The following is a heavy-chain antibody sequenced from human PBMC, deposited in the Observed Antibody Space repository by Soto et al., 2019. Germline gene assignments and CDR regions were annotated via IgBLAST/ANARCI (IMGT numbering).Heavy chain of an antibody. D-gene: IGHD1-26*01. V-gene: IGHV4-30-4*02. CDR3: AREGRTYSGSPEAFDI. J-gene: IGHJ3*02. CDR2: TYDSGST. Sequence: SETLSLTCTVSGGSISGGGYYWSWIRQPPGKGLEWIGYTYDSGSTYYNPSLKSRISISVDTSKNQFSLRLTSVTAADTAVYYCAREGRTYSGSPEAFDIWGQGTMVTVSS. CDR1: GGSISGGGYY.